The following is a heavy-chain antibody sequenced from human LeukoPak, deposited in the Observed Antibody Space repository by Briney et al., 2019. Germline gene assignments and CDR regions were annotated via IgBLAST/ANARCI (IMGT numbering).Heavy chain of an antibody. CDR3: AKGSAGAGSYRPFDY. J-gene: IGHJ4*02. CDR2: INSGSGTT. D-gene: IGHD3-10*01. V-gene: IGHV3-23*01. CDR1: GFIFSSAV. Sequence: PGGSLRLSCAASGFIFSSAVMSWVRQAPGKELEWVSAINSGSGTTYAESVKGRFTISRDNSRNTPYLQMNTLRAEDTAVYYCAKGSAGAGSYRPFDYWGQGTLVTVSS.